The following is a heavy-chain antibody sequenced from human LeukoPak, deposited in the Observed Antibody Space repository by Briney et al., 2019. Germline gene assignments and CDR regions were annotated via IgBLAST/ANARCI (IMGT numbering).Heavy chain of an antibody. Sequence: PGRSLRLSCAASGFTFRSYAMHWVRQAPGKGLEWVAVISYDGSNKYYADSVKGRFTISRDNSKNTLYLQMNSLRAEDTAVYYCARLESSSGALGMDVWGQGTTVTVSS. J-gene: IGHJ6*02. V-gene: IGHV3-30*04. D-gene: IGHD3-22*01. CDR1: GFTFRSYA. CDR2: ISYDGSNK. CDR3: ARLESSSGALGMDV.